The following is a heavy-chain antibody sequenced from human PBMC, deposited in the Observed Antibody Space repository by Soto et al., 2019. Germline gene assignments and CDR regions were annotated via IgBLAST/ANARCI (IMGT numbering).Heavy chain of an antibody. J-gene: IGHJ4*02. Sequence: EVQLLESGGGLVQPGGSLRLSCAASGFTFSSYAMSWVRQAPGKGLEWVSAISGSGGSTYYADSVKGRFTISRDNYKITLYLQMNSLRAEDTAVYYCAKDRKDFDWLLHLSHFDYRGQGTLVTVSS. D-gene: IGHD3-9*01. CDR2: ISGSGGST. CDR3: AKDRKDFDWLLHLSHFDY. V-gene: IGHV3-23*01. CDR1: GFTFSSYA.